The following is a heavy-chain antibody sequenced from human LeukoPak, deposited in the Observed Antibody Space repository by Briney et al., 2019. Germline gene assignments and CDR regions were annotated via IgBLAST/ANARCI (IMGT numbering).Heavy chain of an antibody. CDR1: GFTFGSYA. CDR3: ATDRITIFGVVSVSLKYYFDY. Sequence: PGGSLRLSCAASGFTFGSYAMHWVRQAPGKGLEWVAVISYDGSNKYYADSVKGRFTISRDNSKNTLYLQMNSLRAEDTAVYYCATDRITIFGVVSVSLKYYFDYWGQGTLVTVSS. J-gene: IGHJ4*02. D-gene: IGHD3-3*01. CDR2: ISYDGSNK. V-gene: IGHV3-30*01.